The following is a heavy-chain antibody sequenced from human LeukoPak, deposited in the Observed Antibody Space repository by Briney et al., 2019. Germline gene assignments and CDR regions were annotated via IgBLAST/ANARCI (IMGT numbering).Heavy chain of an antibody. V-gene: IGHV3-74*01. J-gene: IGHJ6*02. Sequence: PGGSLRLSCAASGFTFSSYWMHWVRQAPGKGLVWVSRIHRDGNNINYADFVQGRFTVPRDNAKNTLYLQMHSLRVEDTAMYYCARGLRDRYGMDVWGQGTTVTVSS. CDR1: GFTFSSYW. CDR3: ARGLRDRYGMDV. CDR2: IHRDGNNI.